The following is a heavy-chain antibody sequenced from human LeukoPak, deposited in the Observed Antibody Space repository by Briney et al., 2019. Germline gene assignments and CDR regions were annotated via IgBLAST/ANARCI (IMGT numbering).Heavy chain of an antibody. J-gene: IGHJ4*02. Sequence: ASVKVSCTASGGTFSSYAISWVRQAPGQGLEWMGWINPNSGGTNYAQKLQGRVTMSTDTSTSTAYMELRSLRSDDTAVYYCARQESAAAGECSSTSCSLDYWGQGTLVTVSS. CDR1: GGTFSSYA. D-gene: IGHD2-2*01. V-gene: IGHV1-18*01. CDR2: INPNSGGT. CDR3: ARQESAAAGECSSTSCSLDY.